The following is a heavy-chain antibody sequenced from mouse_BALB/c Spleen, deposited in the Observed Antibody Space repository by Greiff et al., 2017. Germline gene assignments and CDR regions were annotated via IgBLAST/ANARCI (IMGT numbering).Heavy chain of an antibody. Sequence: EVMLVESGGDLVKPGGSLKLSCAASGFTFSSYGMSWVRQTPDKRLEWVATISSGGSYTYYPDSVKGRFTISRDNAKNTLYLQMSSLKSEDTAMYYCARRGRYDYFDYWGQGTTLTVS. V-gene: IGHV5-6*02. D-gene: IGHD2-14*01. CDR1: GFTFSSYG. J-gene: IGHJ2*01. CDR3: ARRGRYDYFDY. CDR2: ISSGGSYT.